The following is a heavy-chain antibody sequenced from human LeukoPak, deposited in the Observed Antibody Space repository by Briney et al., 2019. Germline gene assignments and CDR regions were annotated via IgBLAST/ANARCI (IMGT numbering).Heavy chain of an antibody. CDR2: IYHSGST. CDR3: ARVRLEYCSSTSCYGVWFDP. CDR1: GGSISSGGYY. V-gene: IGHV4-30-2*01. J-gene: IGHJ5*02. D-gene: IGHD2-2*01. Sequence: PSETLSLTCTVSGGSISSGGYYWSWIRQPPGKGLEWIGYIYHSGSTYYNPSLKSRVTISVDRSKNEFSLKLSSVTAADTAVYYCARVRLEYCSSTSCYGVWFDPWGQGTLVTVSS.